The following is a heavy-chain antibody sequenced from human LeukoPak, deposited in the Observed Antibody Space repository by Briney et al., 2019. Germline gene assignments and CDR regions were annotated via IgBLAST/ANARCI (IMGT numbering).Heavy chain of an antibody. J-gene: IGHJ4*02. D-gene: IGHD1-26*01. CDR3: AKATAPYSGSYYDY. Sequence: GGSLRLSCAASGFTFSSHWMHWVRQAPGKGLVWVSRINSDGSSISYADSVKGRFTISRDNAKNTLYLQMNSLRAEDTAVYYCAKATAPYSGSYYDYWGQGTLVTVSS. V-gene: IGHV3-74*01. CDR2: INSDGSSI. CDR1: GFTFSSHW.